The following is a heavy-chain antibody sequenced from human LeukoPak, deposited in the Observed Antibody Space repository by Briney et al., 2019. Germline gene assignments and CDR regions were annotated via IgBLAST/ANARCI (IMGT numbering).Heavy chain of an antibody. J-gene: IGHJ5*02. CDR3: AKDGERYNWNYWSWFDP. V-gene: IGHV3-30*18. Sequence: PGGSLRLSCAASGFTLSTSSIHWVRPAPGKGLEWVAVISYDGSNKYYADSVKGRFTISRDNSKNTLYLQMNSLRAEDTAVYYCAKDGERYNWNYWSWFDPWGQGTLVTVSS. D-gene: IGHD1-7*01. CDR1: GFTLSTSS. CDR2: ISYDGSNK.